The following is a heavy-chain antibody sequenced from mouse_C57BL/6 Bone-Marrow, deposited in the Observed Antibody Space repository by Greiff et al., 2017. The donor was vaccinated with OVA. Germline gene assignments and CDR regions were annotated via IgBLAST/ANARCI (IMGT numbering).Heavy chain of an antibody. J-gene: IGHJ2*01. V-gene: IGHV1-26*01. CDR2: INPNNGGT. CDR3: ASPRYYFDY. CDR1: GYTFTDYY. Sequence: VQLQQSGPELVKPGASAKISCKASGYTFTDYYMNWVKQSHGKSLEWIGDINPNNGGTSYNQKFKGKATLTVDKSSSTAYMELRSLTSEDSAVYYCASPRYYFDYWGQGTTLTVSS.